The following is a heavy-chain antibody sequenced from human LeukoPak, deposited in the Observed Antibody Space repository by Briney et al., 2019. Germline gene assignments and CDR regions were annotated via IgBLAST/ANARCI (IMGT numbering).Heavy chain of an antibody. J-gene: IGHJ4*02. V-gene: IGHV1-2*06. CDR1: GYTFTGYY. CDR3: AREGDYVWGSYRYTDIDY. D-gene: IGHD3-16*02. CDR2: INPNSGGT. Sequence: GASVKVSCKASGYTFTGYYMHWVRQAPGQGLEWMGRINPNSGGTNYAQKFQGRVTMTRDTSISTACMELSRLRSDDTAVYYCAREGDYVWGSYRYTDIDYWGQGTLVTVSS.